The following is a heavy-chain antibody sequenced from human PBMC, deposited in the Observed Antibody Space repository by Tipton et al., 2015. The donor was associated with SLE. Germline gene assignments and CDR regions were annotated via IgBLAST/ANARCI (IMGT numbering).Heavy chain of an antibody. Sequence: TLSLTCTVSGGSISSYYWSWIRQPPGKGLEWIGYIYYSGSTNYNPSLKSRVTISVATSKNQFSLKLSSVTAADTAVYYCARVIVGATSYFDYWGQGTLVTVSS. CDR1: GGSISSYY. J-gene: IGHJ4*02. D-gene: IGHD1-26*01. V-gene: IGHV4-59*07. CDR3: ARVIVGATSYFDY. CDR2: IYYSGST.